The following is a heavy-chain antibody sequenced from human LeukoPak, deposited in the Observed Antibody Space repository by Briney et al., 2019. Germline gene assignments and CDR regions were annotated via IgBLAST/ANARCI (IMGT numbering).Heavy chain of an antibody. CDR3: ARRPGYCSGGSCYPGAFDI. J-gene: IGHJ3*02. CDR2: INPSGGST. V-gene: IGHV1-46*01. D-gene: IGHD2-15*01. CDR1: GYTFTSYY. Sequence: ASVKVSCKASGYTFTSYYMHWVRQATGQGLEWMGIINPSGGSTSYAQKFQGRVTMTRDTSTSTVYMELSSLRSEDTAVYYCARRPGYCSGGSCYPGAFDIWGQGTMVTVSS.